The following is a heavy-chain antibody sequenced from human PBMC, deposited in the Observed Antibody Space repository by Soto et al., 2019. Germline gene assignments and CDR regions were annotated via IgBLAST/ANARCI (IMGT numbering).Heavy chain of an antibody. CDR2: ISSSSTTV. CDR3: ARTLTTMGN. J-gene: IGHJ4*02. V-gene: IGHV3-48*02. CDR1: GFTFSNYS. D-gene: IGHD4-17*01. Sequence: SLRLSCAASGFTFSNYSMNWVRQAPGKGLEWISYISSSSTTVYYADSVKGRFTISRDNAKNSLYLQMNSLRDEDTAVYYCARTLTTMGNWGQGTLVTVSS.